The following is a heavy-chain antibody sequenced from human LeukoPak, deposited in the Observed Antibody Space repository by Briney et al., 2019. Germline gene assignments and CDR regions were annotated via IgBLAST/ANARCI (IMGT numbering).Heavy chain of an antibody. Sequence: GGSMRLSCAVSGITLSNYGMSWVRQAPGKGLEWVAGISDTGGSTNYADSVKGRFTISRDNARNLLYLDMNSLKAEDTAVYYCAKLSGPAAADHWGQGTLITVSS. CDR2: ISDTGGST. D-gene: IGHD2-2*01. CDR3: AKLSGPAAADH. J-gene: IGHJ4*01. CDR1: GITLSNYG. V-gene: IGHV3-23*01.